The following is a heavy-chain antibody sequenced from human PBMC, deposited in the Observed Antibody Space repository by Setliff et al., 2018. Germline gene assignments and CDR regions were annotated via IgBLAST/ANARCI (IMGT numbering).Heavy chain of an antibody. J-gene: IGHJ4*02. D-gene: IGHD3-3*01. CDR2: IYRSGST. CDR1: GYSISSGYY. CDR3: ARRYNFWSGYLDY. V-gene: IGHV4-38-2*01. Sequence: PSETLSLTCAVSGYSISSGYYWGWIRQSPGKGLEWIGSIYRSGSTYYNPSLRSRVSITLDTSRNEFSLRLNSLTAADTAVYYCARRYNFWSGYLDYWGQGTLVTVSS.